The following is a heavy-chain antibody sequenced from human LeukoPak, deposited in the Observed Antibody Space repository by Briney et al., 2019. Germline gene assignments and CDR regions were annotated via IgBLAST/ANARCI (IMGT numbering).Heavy chain of an antibody. CDR2: IQNDGSDK. CDR1: GINFRSSG. CDR3: AREGGRAVPGRFDQ. Sequence: PGGSLRLSCVASGINFRSSGMHWVRQAPGKGLEWVTFIQNDGSDKYYAASVKGRFTISRDNSKNTVYLHMASLRADDTALYYCAREGGRAVPGRFDQWGQGTLVTVSS. V-gene: IGHV3-30*02. J-gene: IGHJ4*02. D-gene: IGHD6-13*01.